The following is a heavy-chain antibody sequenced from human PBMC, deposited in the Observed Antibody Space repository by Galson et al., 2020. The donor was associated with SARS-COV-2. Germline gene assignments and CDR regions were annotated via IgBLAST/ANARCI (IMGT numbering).Heavy chain of an antibody. J-gene: IGHJ4*02. Sequence: SETLSLTCTVSGGSISSSSYYWGWIRQPPGKGLEWIGSIYYSGSTYYNPSLKSRVTISVDTSKNQFSLKLSSVTAADTAVYYCAGGDLRDLNDFWSAETIDYWGQGTLVTVSS. CDR2: IYYSGST. CDR1: GGSISSSSYY. V-gene: IGHV4-39*01. D-gene: IGHD3-3*01. CDR3: AGGDLRDLNDFWSAETIDY.